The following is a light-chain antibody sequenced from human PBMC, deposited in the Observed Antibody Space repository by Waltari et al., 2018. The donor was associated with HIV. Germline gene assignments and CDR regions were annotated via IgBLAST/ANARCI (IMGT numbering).Light chain of an antibody. CDR1: QRVHIH. J-gene: IGKJ2*01. V-gene: IGKV3-15*01. CDR3: QQYNHWPPYT. Sequence: EVVMTQSPASLSVYPGERATLSCRASQRVHIHLAWYQHKPGQAPRLLIYGASTRATCVPARFSGSGSGTEFTLTISSLQSEDFAVYFCQQYNHWPPYTFGQGTKLEIK. CDR2: GAS.